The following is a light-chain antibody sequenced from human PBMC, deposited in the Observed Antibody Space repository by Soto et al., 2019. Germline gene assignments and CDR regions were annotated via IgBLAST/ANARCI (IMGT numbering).Light chain of an antibody. J-gene: IGKJ4*01. V-gene: IGKV3-11*01. CDR1: QNVRND. CDR3: QQRTNWPPT. CDR2: SAS. Sequence: EILLTQSPATLSLSPGERATLSCRASQNVRNDLVWYLQKPGQAPRLLIYSASNRATGIPARFSGSGSGTEFTLTISSLEPEDFAVYYCQQRTNWPPTFGGGTKVEFK.